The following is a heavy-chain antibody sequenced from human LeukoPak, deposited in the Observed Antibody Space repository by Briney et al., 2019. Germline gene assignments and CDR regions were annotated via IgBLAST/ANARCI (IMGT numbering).Heavy chain of an antibody. CDR1: RFTFSTYS. CDR2: ISSSGGRA. V-gene: IGHV3-23*01. CDR3: AKERTSEGYFVY. J-gene: IGHJ4*02. Sequence: PGGSLRLSCAASRFTFSTYSMSWVRQAPGKGLEWVSAISSSGGRAYYAYSVKGRFTISRDNSKNTLYLQMNSLRAEDTAVYYCAKERTSEGYFVYSGAGALVTVSS.